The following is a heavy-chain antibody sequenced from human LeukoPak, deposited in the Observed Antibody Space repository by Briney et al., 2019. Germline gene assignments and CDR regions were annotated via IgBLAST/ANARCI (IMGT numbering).Heavy chain of an antibody. D-gene: IGHD3/OR15-3a*01. V-gene: IGHV1-8*01. CDR1: GYTFTSYD. Sequence: ASVKVSCKASGYTFTSYDINWVRQATGQGLEWMGWMNPNSGNTGYAQKFQGRVTMTRNTSISTAYMELSRLRSDDTAVYYCARDDFGSAFDIWGQGTMVTVSS. CDR2: MNPNSGNT. CDR3: ARDDFGSAFDI. J-gene: IGHJ3*02.